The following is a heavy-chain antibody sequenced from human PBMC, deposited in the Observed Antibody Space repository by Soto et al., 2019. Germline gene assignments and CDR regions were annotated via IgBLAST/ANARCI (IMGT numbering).Heavy chain of an antibody. J-gene: IGHJ4*02. CDR1: GGSISSSNW. CDR2: IYHSGST. D-gene: IGHD3-22*01. Sequence: SETLSLTCAVSGGSISSSNWWSWVRQPPGKGLEWIGEIYHSGSTNYNPSLKSRVTISVDKSKNQFSLKLSSVTAADTAVYYCAGSTYYYDSSGYPFDYWGQGTLVTVSS. CDR3: AGSTYYYDSSGYPFDY. V-gene: IGHV4-4*02.